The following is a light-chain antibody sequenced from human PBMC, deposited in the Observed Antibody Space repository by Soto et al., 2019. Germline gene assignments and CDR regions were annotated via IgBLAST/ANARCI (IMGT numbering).Light chain of an antibody. CDR2: GAS. Sequence: EIVLTQSPGTLSLSPGERATLSCTASQSVSDTYIAWYQQKPGQAPRLLIYGASSRATGIPDRFSGSGSGTDFILTINRLEPEDFAVYYCQQYGTSRTFGQGTKVEIK. J-gene: IGKJ1*01. CDR3: QQYGTSRT. V-gene: IGKV3-20*01. CDR1: QSVSDTY.